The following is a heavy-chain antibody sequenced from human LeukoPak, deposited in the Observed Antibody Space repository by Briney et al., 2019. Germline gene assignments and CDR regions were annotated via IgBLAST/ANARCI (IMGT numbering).Heavy chain of an antibody. CDR1: GYTFTSYG. D-gene: IGHD3-16*01. J-gene: IGHJ4*02. Sequence: ASVKVSCKASGYTFTSYGISWVRQAPGQGLEWMGWISAYNGNTNYAQKLQGRVTMTTDTSTSTAYMELRSLRSDDTAVYYCARIQELGEEGFGQWPRTRLIDYWGQGTLVTVSS. V-gene: IGHV1-18*01. CDR2: ISAYNGNT. CDR3: ARIQELGEEGFGQWPRTRLIDY.